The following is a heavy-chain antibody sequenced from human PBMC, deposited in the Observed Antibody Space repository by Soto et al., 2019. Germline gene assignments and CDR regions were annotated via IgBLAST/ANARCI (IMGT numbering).Heavy chain of an antibody. D-gene: IGHD3-22*01. J-gene: IGHJ4*02. CDR3: ARDLLIVGGYYDSSGLDY. V-gene: IGHV3-11*01. CDR1: GFTFSYYY. Sequence: PGGSLRLSCAASGFTFSYYYMSWIRQAPGKGLEWVSYISSSGSTIYYADSVKGRFTISRDNAKNSLYLQMNSLRAEDTAVYYCARDLLIVGGYYDSSGLDYWGQGTLVTVSS. CDR2: ISSSGSTI.